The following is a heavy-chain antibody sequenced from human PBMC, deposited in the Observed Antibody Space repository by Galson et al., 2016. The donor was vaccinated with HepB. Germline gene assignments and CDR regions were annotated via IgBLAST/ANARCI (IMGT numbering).Heavy chain of an antibody. J-gene: IGHJ3*02. CDR1: GYTFSRYI. D-gene: IGHD3-3*02. CDR2: INPGKGNT. V-gene: IGHV1-3*01. Sequence: SVKVSCKASGYTFSRYIIHWVRQAPGQWPEWMGWINPGKGNTKYAQNFQGRVTITRDTSASTVDMDLSSLRSEDTAVYYCARGHSFASDALDMWGQGTMV. CDR3: ARGHSFASDALDM.